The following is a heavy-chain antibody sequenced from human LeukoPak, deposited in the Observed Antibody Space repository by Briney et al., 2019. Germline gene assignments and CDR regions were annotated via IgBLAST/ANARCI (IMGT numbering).Heavy chain of an antibody. D-gene: IGHD6-13*01. V-gene: IGHV3-11*01. Sequence: GGSLRLSCAASGFTFSDYYMSWIRQAPGKGLEWVSYISSSGSTIYYADSVKGRFTISRDNAKNSLYLQMYSLRAEDTAVYYCASISSSWYSDYWGQGTLVTVSS. CDR1: GFTFSDYY. CDR3: ASISSSWYSDY. CDR2: ISSSGSTI. J-gene: IGHJ4*02.